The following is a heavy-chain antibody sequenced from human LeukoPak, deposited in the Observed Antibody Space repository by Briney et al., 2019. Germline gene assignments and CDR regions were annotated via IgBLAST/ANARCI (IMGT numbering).Heavy chain of an antibody. Sequence: SETLSLTCTVSGGSISSSNYYWGWIRQPPGKGLEWIGSIYYSGSTYYKSSPKSRITISVDTSKNQFSLKLSSVTAADTAVYYCARNVTGGSSGYWRFDYWGQGTLVTVSS. D-gene: IGHD3-22*01. J-gene: IGHJ4*02. CDR2: IYYSGST. V-gene: IGHV4-39*01. CDR1: GGSISSSNYY. CDR3: ARNVTGGSSGYWRFDY.